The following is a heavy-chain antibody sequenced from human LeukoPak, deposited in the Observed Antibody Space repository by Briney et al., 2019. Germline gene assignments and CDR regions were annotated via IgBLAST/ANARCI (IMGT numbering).Heavy chain of an antibody. D-gene: IGHD6-6*01. CDR2: ISSSGSII. CDR1: GFTFSSYE. Sequence: PXGSLRLSCAASGFTFSSYEMKWVGQAXGKGLVWVSYISSSGSIIYSAVSVKGRFTISRDNAKNSLYLQMNSLRAEDTAIYYCSGQYSSSSVVDYWGQGTLVTVSS. V-gene: IGHV3-48*03. CDR3: SGQYSSSSVVDY. J-gene: IGHJ4*02.